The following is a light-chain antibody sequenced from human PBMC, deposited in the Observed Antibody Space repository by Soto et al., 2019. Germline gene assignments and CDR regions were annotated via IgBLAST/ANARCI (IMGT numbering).Light chain of an antibody. CDR3: QQRGDWPLT. V-gene: IGKV3-11*01. CDR1: QHIDVY. Sequence: IVLTQSPATLSLSPGERATRSCRASQHIDVYLDWLQQTPGQSPRLLIFDASARSTGTPTRFSGSRSGTDFTLTISSLGLEDFAVYYCQQRGDWPLTFGPGTKVDI. CDR2: DAS. J-gene: IGKJ3*01.